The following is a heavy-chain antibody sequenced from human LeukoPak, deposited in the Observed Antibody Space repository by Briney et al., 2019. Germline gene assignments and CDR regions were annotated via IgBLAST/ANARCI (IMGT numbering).Heavy chain of an antibody. CDR2: IRGSGGST. CDR3: AKDRAGYCSGGSCSTFDY. CDR1: GFTFSSSA. D-gene: IGHD2-15*01. J-gene: IGHJ4*02. Sequence: GGSLRLSCAASGFTFSSSAMSWVRQAPGKGLEWVSAIRGSGGSTYYADSVKGRFTISRDNSKNTLYLQMNSLRAEDTAVYYCAKDRAGYCSGGSCSTFDYWGQGTLVTVSS. V-gene: IGHV3-23*01.